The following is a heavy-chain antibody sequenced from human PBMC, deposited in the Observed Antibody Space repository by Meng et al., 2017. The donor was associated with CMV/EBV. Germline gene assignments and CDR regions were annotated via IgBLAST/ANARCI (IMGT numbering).Heavy chain of an antibody. J-gene: IGHJ6*02. CDR1: GFTFSSYA. D-gene: IGHD3-16*02. Sequence: GESLKISCAASGFTFSSYAMHWVRQAPGKGLEWVAVISYDGSNKYYADSVKGRFTISRDNSKNTLYLQMNSLRAEDTAVYYCAKDTRITFGGVIGYYYYYGMDVWGQGTTVTVSS. CDR2: ISYDGSNK. V-gene: IGHV3-30-3*01. CDR3: AKDTRITFGGVIGYYYYYGMDV.